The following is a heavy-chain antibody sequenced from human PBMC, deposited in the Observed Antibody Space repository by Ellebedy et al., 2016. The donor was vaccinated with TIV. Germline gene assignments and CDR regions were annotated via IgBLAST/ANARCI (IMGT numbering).Heavy chain of an antibody. CDR2: IHNRGTT. CDR3: ARHDGSSGLR. CDR1: GGSISGQS. D-gene: IGHD6-19*01. Sequence: ESLKISCTVSGGSISGQSWSWIRQPPGKGLDWIGYIHNRGTTNYNPSLKSRVTISVDTSKNQLSLKLSSVTAADTAVYYCARHDGSSGLRWGQGTLVTVSS. J-gene: IGHJ4*02. V-gene: IGHV4-59*11.